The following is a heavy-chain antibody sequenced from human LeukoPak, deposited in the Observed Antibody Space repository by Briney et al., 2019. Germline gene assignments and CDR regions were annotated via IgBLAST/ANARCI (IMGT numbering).Heavy chain of an antibody. CDR1: GYSFIDYT. V-gene: IGHV1-2*02. Sequence: ASVKVSCKTSGYSFIDYTMHWVRQAPGEGLEWLGWFNPDTGDTFSAQRFLGRVTLTWDTARRTAYMEMRNLNVDDTAVFYCVTQSFDFWGQGTLVTVSS. D-gene: IGHD2-15*01. CDR2: FNPDTGDT. J-gene: IGHJ4*02. CDR3: VTQSFDF.